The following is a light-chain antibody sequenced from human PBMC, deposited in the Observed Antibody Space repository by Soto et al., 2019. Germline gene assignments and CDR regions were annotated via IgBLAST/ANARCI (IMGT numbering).Light chain of an antibody. CDR1: QGISSA. V-gene: IGKV1D-13*01. CDR3: QQFLNCPLT. CDR2: DAS. J-gene: IGKJ4*01. Sequence: AIQLTQSPSSLSASIGDRVTITCRASQGISSALAWYQQKPGKAPKLLIYDASTLEGGVPSRFSGSGSGTDFPLTITSLQPEDFATYYCQQFLNCPLTFGGGTKVEIK.